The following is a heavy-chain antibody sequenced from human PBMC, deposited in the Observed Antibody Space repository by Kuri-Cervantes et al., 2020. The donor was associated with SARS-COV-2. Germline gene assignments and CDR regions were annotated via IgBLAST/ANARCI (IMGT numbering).Heavy chain of an antibody. J-gene: IGHJ6*02. V-gene: IGHV3-53*01. CDR1: GFTVRRTY. D-gene: IGHD2-21*01. CDR3: AKVAQLTYCGGDCYFYYYYGMDV. Sequence: GESLTLSCAASGFTVRRTYMSWVRPAPGKGLEWVSFSYRVGRTYYADSVKGRFTISRDNSKNTLYLQMNSLRAEDTAVYYCAKVAQLTYCGGDCYFYYYYGMDVWGQGTTVTVSS. CDR2: SYRVGRT.